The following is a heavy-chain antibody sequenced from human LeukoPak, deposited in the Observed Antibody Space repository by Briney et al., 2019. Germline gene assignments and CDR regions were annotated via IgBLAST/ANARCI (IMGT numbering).Heavy chain of an antibody. J-gene: IGHJ6*02. V-gene: IGHV4-4*07. Sequence: SETLSLTCTVSGGSISSYYWSWIRQPAGKGLEWIGRIYTSGSTNYNPSLKSRVTMSVDTSKNQFSLKLSSVTAADTAVYYCANICSGGSCLLYGMDVWGQGTRSPSP. D-gene: IGHD2-15*01. CDR1: GGSISSYY. CDR3: ANICSGGSCLLYGMDV. CDR2: IYTSGST.